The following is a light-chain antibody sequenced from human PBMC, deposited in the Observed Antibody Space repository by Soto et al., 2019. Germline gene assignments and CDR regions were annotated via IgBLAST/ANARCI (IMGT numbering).Light chain of an antibody. J-gene: IGLJ1*01. CDR1: SSDVGAYNY. Sequence: QSALTQPASVSGSPGQSITISCTGTSSDVGAYNYVSWYQHHPGKVPRLMIFDVSSRPSGVSNRFSGSKSGNMASLTISGLQAEDEADYYCCSYSRSSPYVFGAGTKVTVL. CDR3: CSYSRSSPYV. V-gene: IGLV2-14*03. CDR2: DVS.